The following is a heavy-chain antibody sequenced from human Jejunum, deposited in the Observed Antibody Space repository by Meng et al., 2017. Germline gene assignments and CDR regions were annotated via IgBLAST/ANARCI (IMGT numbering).Heavy chain of an antibody. CDR1: GFTVSSNY. D-gene: IGHD7-27*01. Sequence: ESLKISCAASGFTVSSNYMSWVRQAPGKGLEWVSAIYSGGSTYYADSVKGRFTISRDTSKNTVYLQMDSLRAEDTAVYYCARANWEIKIFYGMDVWGQGTTVTVSS. CDR3: ARANWEIKIFYGMDV. V-gene: IGHV3-66*02. CDR2: IYSGGST. J-gene: IGHJ6*02.